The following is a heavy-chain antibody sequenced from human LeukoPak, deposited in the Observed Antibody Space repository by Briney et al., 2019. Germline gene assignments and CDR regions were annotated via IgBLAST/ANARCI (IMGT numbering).Heavy chain of an antibody. Sequence: SVKVSCKASGYTFTSYGISWVRQAPGQGLEWMGWISAYNGNTNYAQKLQGRVTMTTDTSTSTAYMELRSLRSDDTAVYYCAREAYSSGWYSRYFQHWGQGTLVTVSS. J-gene: IGHJ1*01. CDR1: GYTFTSYG. D-gene: IGHD6-19*01. CDR2: ISAYNGNT. CDR3: AREAYSSGWYSRYFQH. V-gene: IGHV1-18*01.